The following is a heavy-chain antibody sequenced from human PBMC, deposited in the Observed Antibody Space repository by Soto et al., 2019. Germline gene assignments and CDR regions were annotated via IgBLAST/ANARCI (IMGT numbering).Heavy chain of an antibody. V-gene: IGHV1-18*01. CDR2: ISAYNGNT. CDR3: ARVLTVTPTYYYYYGMDV. Sequence: QVQLVQSGAEVKKPGASVKVSCKASGYTFTSYGISWVRQAPGQGLEWMGWISAYNGNTNYAQKLQGRVTMTRNTSISTAYMELSSLRSEDTAVYYCARVLTVTPTYYYYYGMDVWGQGTTVTVSS. D-gene: IGHD4-17*01. CDR1: GYTFTSYG. J-gene: IGHJ6*02.